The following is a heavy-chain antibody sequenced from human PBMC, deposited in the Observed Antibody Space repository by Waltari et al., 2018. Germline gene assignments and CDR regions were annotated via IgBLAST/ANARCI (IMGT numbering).Heavy chain of an antibody. D-gene: IGHD5-18*01. J-gene: IGHJ4*02. CDR3: ARRAVSYGSYYFDY. Sequence: QLQLQESGPGLVKPSETLSLTCTVSGGSISSSSYYWGWIRQPPGKGLEWIGSIYYSGSTYYNPSLKSRVTISVDTSKNQFSLKLSSVTAADTAVYYCARRAVSYGSYYFDYWGQGTLVTVSS. CDR1: GGSISSSSYY. V-gene: IGHV4-39*01. CDR2: IYYSGST.